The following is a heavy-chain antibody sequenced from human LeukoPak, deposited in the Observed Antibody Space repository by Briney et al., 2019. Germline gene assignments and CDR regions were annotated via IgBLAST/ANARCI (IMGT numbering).Heavy chain of an antibody. D-gene: IGHD6-13*01. CDR2: IRSKGNSYAT. J-gene: IGHJ4*02. CDR3: TRFVYGAAAHEPGGH. CDR1: GFSFSASA. V-gene: IGHV3-73*01. Sequence: GGSLRLSCAASGFSFSASAMHWVRQASGKGLEWVGRIRSKGNSYATEYGASVKGRFTISRDDSKNTAYLQMNSLKTEDTAVYYCTRFVYGAAAHEPGGHWGQGTLVTVSS.